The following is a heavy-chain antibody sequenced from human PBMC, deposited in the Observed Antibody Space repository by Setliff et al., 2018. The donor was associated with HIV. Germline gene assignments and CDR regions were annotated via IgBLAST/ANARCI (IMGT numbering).Heavy chain of an antibody. J-gene: IGHJ4*02. CDR1: GGSISSYY. CDR3: ARAYNVYDYRSDSSGYDY. V-gene: IGHV3-7*03. CDR2: TKYDGSES. D-gene: IGHD3-22*01. Sequence: ETLSLTCTVSGGSISSYYWSWIRQPPGKGLEWVSNTKYDGSESYYVDSVKGRFIASTDNAKNSLFLQMNSLKAEDTAVYYCARAYNVYDYRSDSSGYDYWGQGTLVTVSS.